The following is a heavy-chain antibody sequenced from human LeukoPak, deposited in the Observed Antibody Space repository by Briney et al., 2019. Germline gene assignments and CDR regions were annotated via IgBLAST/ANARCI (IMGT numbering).Heavy chain of an antibody. Sequence: GGSLRLSCVASGVTFSSYSMNWVRQAPGKGLEWVSYISSSSGYIYYADSVKGRFTISRENAKSSLYLQMNSLRVEDTAVYYCARDPIYYDASPWGQGTLVTVSS. CDR2: ISSSSGYI. CDR1: GVTFSSYS. J-gene: IGHJ5*02. V-gene: IGHV3-21*01. D-gene: IGHD3-16*01. CDR3: ARDPIYYDASP.